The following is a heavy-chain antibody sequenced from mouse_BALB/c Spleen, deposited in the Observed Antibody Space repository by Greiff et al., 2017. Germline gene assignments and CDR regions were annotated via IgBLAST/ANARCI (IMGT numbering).Heavy chain of an antibody. CDR2: IDPSDSET. V-gene: IGHV1-61*01. D-gene: IGHD1-2*01. CDR3: ASSLYGSDY. J-gene: IGHJ2*01. Sequence: VKQRPGQGLEWIGMIDPSDSETHYNQMFKDKATLTVDKSSSTAYMQLSSLTSEDSAVYYCASSLYGSDYWGQGTTLTVSS.